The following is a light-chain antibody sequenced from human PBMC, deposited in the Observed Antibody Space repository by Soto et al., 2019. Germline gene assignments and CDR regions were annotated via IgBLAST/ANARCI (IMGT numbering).Light chain of an antibody. CDR1: QSLLHSNGYNY. V-gene: IGKV2-28*01. CDR3: MQALQTPIT. CDR2: LGS. J-gene: IGKJ5*01. Sequence: DIVMTQSPLSLPVTPGEPASISCRSSQSLLHSNGYNYFHWYLQKPGQSPQLLIYLGSNRASGVPDRLSGSGSGTDFTLKISRVEAEDVGVYYCMQALQTPITFGQGTRLEIK.